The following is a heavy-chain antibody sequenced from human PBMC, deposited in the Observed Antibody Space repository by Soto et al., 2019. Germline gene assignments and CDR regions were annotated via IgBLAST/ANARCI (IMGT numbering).Heavy chain of an antibody. V-gene: IGHV3-7*05. CDR3: ARDLPYSSSVGKRYYYYGMDV. CDR1: GFTFSSYW. Sequence: PGGSLRLSCAASGFTFSSYWMSWVRQAPGKGLEWVANIKQDGSEKYYVDSVKGRFTISRDNAKNPLYLQMNSLRAEDTAVYYCARDLPYSSSVGKRYYYYGMDVWGQGTTVTVSS. D-gene: IGHD6-6*01. CDR2: IKQDGSEK. J-gene: IGHJ6*02.